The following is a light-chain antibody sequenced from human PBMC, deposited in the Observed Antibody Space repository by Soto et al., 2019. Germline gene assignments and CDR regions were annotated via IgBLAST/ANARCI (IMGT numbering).Light chain of an antibody. V-gene: IGKV3-15*01. J-gene: IGKJ3*01. CDR2: DTS. CDR1: QSVSGN. CDR3: QQYNNRPPGFT. Sequence: EMVLTQSPVTLSVSPGERATLSCRASQSVSGNLVWYQQKPGQAPRLLIYDTSTRATGIPARFSGSGSGTEFTLTISSLQSEDIAVYYCQQYNNRPPGFTFGPGTKVDIK.